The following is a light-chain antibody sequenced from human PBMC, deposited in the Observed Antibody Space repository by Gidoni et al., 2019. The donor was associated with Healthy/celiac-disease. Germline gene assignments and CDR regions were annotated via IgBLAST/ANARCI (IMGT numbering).Light chain of an antibody. J-gene: IGLJ2*01. V-gene: IGLV2-14*01. Sequence: QSAMTQPASVSGSPGPSITISCTGTSSDVGGYNYVSWYQQHPGKAPKLMIYEVSNRPSGVSNSFSGSKSGNTASLTISGLQAEDEADYYCSSYTSSSTRVFGGGTKLTVL. CDR1: SSDVGGYNY. CDR3: SSYTSSSTRV. CDR2: EVS.